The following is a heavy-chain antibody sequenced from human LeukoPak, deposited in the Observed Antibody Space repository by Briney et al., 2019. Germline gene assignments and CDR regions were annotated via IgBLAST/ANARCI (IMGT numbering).Heavy chain of an antibody. J-gene: IGHJ6*02. V-gene: IGHV3-66*01. D-gene: IGHD1-26*01. CDR3: ARDRGWELPENYYYGMDV. Sequence: GGSLRLSCAASGFTFSTNYMSWVRQAPGKGLDWVSVIYSGGRTYYADSVKGRFTISRDNSKNTLYLQMNSLRAEDTAVYYCARDRGWELPENYYYGMDVWGQGTTVTVSS. CDR1: GFTFSTNY. CDR2: IYSGGRT.